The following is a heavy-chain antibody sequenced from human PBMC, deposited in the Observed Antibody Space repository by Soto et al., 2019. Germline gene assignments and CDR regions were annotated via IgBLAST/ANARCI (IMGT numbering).Heavy chain of an antibody. J-gene: IGHJ5*01. CDR3: ARVRQGCSANNCYFDP. Sequence: QVHLQESGPGLVAPSGTLSLTCTLSGGSVRAPDWWNWVRQSPDKGLEWIAEVHISGHSNYNPSLRSRVSGSIDRSTNRFYLNLSSVTAADTAIYYCARVRQGCSANNCYFDPWGQGTQITISS. CDR1: GGSVRAPDW. D-gene: IGHD1-1*01. V-gene: IGHV4-4*02. CDR2: VHISGHS.